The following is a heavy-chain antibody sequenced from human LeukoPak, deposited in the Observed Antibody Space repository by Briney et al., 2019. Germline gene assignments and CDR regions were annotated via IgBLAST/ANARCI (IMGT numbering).Heavy chain of an antibody. D-gene: IGHD6-19*01. CDR2: INHSGST. Sequence: SETLSLTCAVYGGSFSGYYWSWIRQPPGKGLEWIGEINHSGSTNYNPSLKSRVTISVDTSKNQFSLKLSSVTAADTAVYYCARACTWLPQGSDYWGQGTLVTVSS. CDR1: GGSFSGYY. CDR3: ARACTWLPQGSDY. J-gene: IGHJ4*02. V-gene: IGHV4-34*01.